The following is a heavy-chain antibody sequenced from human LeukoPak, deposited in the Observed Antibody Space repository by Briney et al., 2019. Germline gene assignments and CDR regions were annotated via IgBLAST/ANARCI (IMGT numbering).Heavy chain of an antibody. V-gene: IGHV3-53*01. CDR2: IYSGGST. CDR3: ARVIGKYSSGWYLDH. Sequence: GGSLRLSCAASGFTVSSNYMSWVRQAPGKGLEWVSVIYSGGSTYYADSVKGRFTVSRDNAKNTLYLQMNSLRAEDTAVYFCARVIGKYSSGWYLDHWGQGTLVTVSS. CDR1: GFTVSSNY. D-gene: IGHD6-19*01. J-gene: IGHJ4*02.